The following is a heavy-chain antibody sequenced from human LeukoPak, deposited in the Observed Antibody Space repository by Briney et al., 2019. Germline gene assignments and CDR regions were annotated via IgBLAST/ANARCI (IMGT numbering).Heavy chain of an antibody. V-gene: IGHV3-21*01. J-gene: IGHJ4*02. CDR2: ISSSSSYM. CDR3: ARDQLKTGSYFDY. CDR1: GFTFSSYS. D-gene: IGHD3-10*01. Sequence: GGSLRLSCAASGFTFSSYSTNWVRQAPGKGLEWVSSISSSSSYMYYADSVKGRFTISRDNAKNSLYLQMNSLRAEDTAVYYCARDQLKTGSYFDYWGQGTLVTVSS.